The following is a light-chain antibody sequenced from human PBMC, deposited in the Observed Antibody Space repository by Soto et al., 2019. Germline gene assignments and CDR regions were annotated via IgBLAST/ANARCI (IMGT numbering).Light chain of an antibody. CDR1: NIERKN. V-gene: IGLV3-21*04. Sequence: SYELTQPPSMSVAPGETATMTCGGNNIERKNVNWYQQQPGQAPVLVIHYDRDRPSGIPERFSGSNSGNTATLTISRVEAGDEADYYCQVWDSSSDHPVFGGGTKLTVL. CDR2: YDR. J-gene: IGLJ2*01. CDR3: QVWDSSSDHPV.